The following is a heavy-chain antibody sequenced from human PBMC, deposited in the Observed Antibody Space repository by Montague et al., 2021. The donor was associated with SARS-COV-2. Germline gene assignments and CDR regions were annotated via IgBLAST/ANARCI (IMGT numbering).Heavy chain of an antibody. V-gene: IGHV3-30*04. J-gene: IGHJ6*02. CDR1: GFTFSSYA. CDR3: ANQLVGLYGMDV. CDR2: ISYDGSNK. D-gene: IGHD2-21*01. Sequence: SLRLSCAASGFTFSSYAMHWVRQAPGKGLEWVAVISYDGSNKYYADSVKGRFTISRDNSKNTLYPQMNSLRAEDTAVYYCANQLVGLYGMDVWGQGTTVTVSS.